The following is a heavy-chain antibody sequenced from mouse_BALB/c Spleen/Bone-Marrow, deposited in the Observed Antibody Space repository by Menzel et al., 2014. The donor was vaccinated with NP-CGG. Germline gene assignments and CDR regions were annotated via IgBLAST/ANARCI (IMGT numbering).Heavy chain of an antibody. CDR1: GYTFTSYD. CDR3: ARRVYYDHDGGAWFAY. CDR2: IFPGDGST. J-gene: IGHJ3*01. Sequence: QVQLQQSGAELVKPGASVKLSCKASGYTFTSYDINWVRQRPEQGLEWIGWIFPGDGSTKYNEKFKGKATLTTDKSSSTAYMQLSRLTSEDSAVYFCARRVYYDHDGGAWFAYWGQGTLVTVSA. V-gene: IGHV1S56*01. D-gene: IGHD2-4*01.